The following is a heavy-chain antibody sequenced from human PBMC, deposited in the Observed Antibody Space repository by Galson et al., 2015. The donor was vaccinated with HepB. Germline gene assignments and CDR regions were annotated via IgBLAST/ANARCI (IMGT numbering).Heavy chain of an antibody. V-gene: IGHV3-30-3*01. J-gene: IGHJ4*02. CDR2: LSYDGTNQ. CDR1: GFTFSRHT. Sequence: SLRLSCAASGFTFSRHTMHWVRQAPGKGLEWVSVLSYDGTNQYYADSVKGRFTISRDNSNNTLYLQMNSLRAEDTAVYYCARRGDEGLFDRRGQGTLVTVSS. CDR3: ARRGDEGLFDR. D-gene: IGHD3-16*01.